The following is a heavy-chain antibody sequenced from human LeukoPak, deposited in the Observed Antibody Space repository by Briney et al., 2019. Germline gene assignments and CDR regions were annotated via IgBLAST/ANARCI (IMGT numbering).Heavy chain of an antibody. CDR2: IYTSGST. Sequence: SETLSLTCTVSGGSISSYYWSWIRQPAGKGLEWIGRIYTSGSTNYNPSLKSRVTMSVDTSKNQFSLKVSSVTAADTAVYYCARVFDSGSQAYFYYMDVWGKGTTVTISS. CDR1: GGSISSYY. V-gene: IGHV4-4*07. D-gene: IGHD3-10*01. J-gene: IGHJ6*03. CDR3: ARVFDSGSQAYFYYMDV.